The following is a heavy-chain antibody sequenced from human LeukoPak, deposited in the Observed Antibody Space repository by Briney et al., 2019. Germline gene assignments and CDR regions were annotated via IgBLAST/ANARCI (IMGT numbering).Heavy chain of an antibody. CDR1: GFTFSSYS. CDR3: ARGGITIFGVVSYMDV. J-gene: IGHJ6*03. D-gene: IGHD3-3*01. Sequence: NPGGSLRLSCAASGFTFSSYSMNWVRQAPGKGLEWVSSISSSSSYIYYADSVKGRFTISRDNAKNSLYLQMNSLRAEDTALYYCARGGITIFGVVSYMDVWGKGTTVTVSS. V-gene: IGHV3-21*04. CDR2: ISSSSSYI.